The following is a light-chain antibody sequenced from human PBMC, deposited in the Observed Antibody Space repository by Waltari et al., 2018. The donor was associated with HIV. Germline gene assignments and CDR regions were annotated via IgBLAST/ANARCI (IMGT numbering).Light chain of an antibody. CDR3: SSYTTSGTLVV. J-gene: IGLJ2*01. CDR2: EVS. V-gene: IGLV2-14*03. CDR1: SSDVGGYNF. Sequence: QSALTQPASVSGSPGQSITISCTGTSSDVGGYNFVSWYQQHPGKAPNLIIYEVSNRPSGVGNRFSGSKSGNTASLTISGLQAEDEGYYYCSSYTTSGTLVVFGGGTKLTV.